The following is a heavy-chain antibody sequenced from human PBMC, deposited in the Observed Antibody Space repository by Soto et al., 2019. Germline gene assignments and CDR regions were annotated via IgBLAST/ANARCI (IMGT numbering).Heavy chain of an antibody. V-gene: IGHV6-1*01. CDR2: TYYRSRFFS. J-gene: IGHJ5*02. CDR3: VRDRYSSSGWFDP. D-gene: IGHD3-10*01. Sequence: PSQTLTLTCAISGDSVSSYSAAWNWIRQSPSGGLEWLGRTYYRSRFFSDYAESVKSRIIINPDTSKNQFSLQLKSVTPEDTAVYYVVRDRYSSSGWFDPWGQGTPVTVSS. CDR1: GDSVSSYSAA.